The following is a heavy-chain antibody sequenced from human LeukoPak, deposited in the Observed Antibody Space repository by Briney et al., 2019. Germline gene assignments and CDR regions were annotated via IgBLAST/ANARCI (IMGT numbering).Heavy chain of an antibody. Sequence: PGWSLRLSCAASGFTFSSYWMAWVRQAPGKELEWVANMKQDGSEKYYVDSVKGRFTISRDNAKNSLYLQMNSLRAEDTAVYYCARDSFGTFNYWGQGTLVTVSS. V-gene: IGHV3-7*01. CDR3: ARDSFGTFNY. CDR1: GFTFSSYW. D-gene: IGHD3-10*01. J-gene: IGHJ4*02. CDR2: MKQDGSEK.